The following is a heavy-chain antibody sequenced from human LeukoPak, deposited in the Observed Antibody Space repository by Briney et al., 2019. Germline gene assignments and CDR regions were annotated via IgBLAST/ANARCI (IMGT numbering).Heavy chain of an antibody. J-gene: IGHJ5*02. CDR2: IYTSGST. CDR3: ARDRLMSSGSYTNWFDP. V-gene: IGHV4-61*02. CDR1: GGSFSGSYY. Sequence: SETLSLTCAVYGGSFSGSYYWSWIRQPAGKGLEWIGRIYTSGSTNYNPSLKSRVTISVDTSKNQFSLKLSSVTAADTAVYYCARDRLMSSGSYTNWFDPWGQGTLVTVSS. D-gene: IGHD3-10*01.